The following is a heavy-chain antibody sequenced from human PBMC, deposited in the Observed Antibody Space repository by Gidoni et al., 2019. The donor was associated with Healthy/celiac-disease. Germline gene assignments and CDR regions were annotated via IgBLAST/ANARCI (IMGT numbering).Heavy chain of an antibody. J-gene: IGHJ6*02. CDR2: IYPGDSDT. Sequence: VQPLQSRAEVTNPGESLPSPCKGSRYSSTSYWLGWVRQMPGKGLEWRGIIYPGDSDTRYSPSFQGQVTISADKSISTAYLQWSRLKASDTAMYYCARLDSGSYYLGYYYYGMDVWGQGTTVTVSS. V-gene: IGHV5-51*03. D-gene: IGHD1-26*01. CDR3: ARLDSGSYYLGYYYYGMDV. CDR1: RYSSTSYW.